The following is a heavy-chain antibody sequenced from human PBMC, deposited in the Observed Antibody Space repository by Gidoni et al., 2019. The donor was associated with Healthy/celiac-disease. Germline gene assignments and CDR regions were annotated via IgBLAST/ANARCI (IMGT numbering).Heavy chain of an antibody. CDR3: AERRWRLTHYFDY. J-gene: IGHJ4*02. V-gene: IGHV4-34*01. CDR1: GGSFSGYY. Sequence: QVQLQQWGAGLLKPSETLSLTCAVYGGSFSGYYWSWIRQPTGKGLEWIGEINHSGSTNYNPSLKSRVTISVDTSKNQFSLKLSSVTAADTAVYYCAERRWRLTHYFDYWGQGTLVTVSS. D-gene: IGHD2-21*01. CDR2: INHSGST.